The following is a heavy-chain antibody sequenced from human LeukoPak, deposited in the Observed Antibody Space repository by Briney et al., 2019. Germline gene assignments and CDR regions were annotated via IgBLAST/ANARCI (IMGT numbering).Heavy chain of an antibody. CDR1: GGTLSSYA. CDR2: IIPIFGTA. J-gene: IGHJ6*02. CDR3: ARDGITGTTHGMDV. Sequence: GASVKVSCKASGGTLSSYAISWVRQAPGQGLEWMGGIIPIFGTANYAQKFQGRVTITADESTSTAYMELSSLRSEDTAVYYCARDGITGTTHGMDVWGQGTTVTVSS. V-gene: IGHV1-69*13. D-gene: IGHD1-7*01.